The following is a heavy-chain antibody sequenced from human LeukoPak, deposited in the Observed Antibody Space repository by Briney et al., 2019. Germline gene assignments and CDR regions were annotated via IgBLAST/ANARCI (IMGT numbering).Heavy chain of an antibody. CDR1: GFTFSSYW. V-gene: IGHV3-7*01. Sequence: GGSLRLSCAASGFTFSSYWMSWVRQAPGKGLEWVANIKQDGSEKYYVDSVKGRFTISRDNAKNSLYLQMNSLRAEDTAVYYCARDRYSGYVYYYYYYGMDVWGQGTTVTVSS. CDR2: IKQDGSEK. J-gene: IGHJ6*02. D-gene: IGHD5-12*01. CDR3: ARDRYSGYVYYYYYYGMDV.